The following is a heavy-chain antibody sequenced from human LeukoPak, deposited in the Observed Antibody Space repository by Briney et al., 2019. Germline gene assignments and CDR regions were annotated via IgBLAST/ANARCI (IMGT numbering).Heavy chain of an antibody. CDR1: GFTFSSYA. D-gene: IGHD5-24*01. CDR2: ISGSGGST. V-gene: IGHV3-23*01. Sequence: PGGSLRLSCAASGFTFSSYAMSWVRQAPGKGLEWVSAISGSGGSTYYADSVKGRFTISRDNSKNTLYLQMNSLRAEDTAVYYCAREKRWLQSLNWFDPWGQGTLVTVSS. CDR3: AREKRWLQSLNWFDP. J-gene: IGHJ5*02.